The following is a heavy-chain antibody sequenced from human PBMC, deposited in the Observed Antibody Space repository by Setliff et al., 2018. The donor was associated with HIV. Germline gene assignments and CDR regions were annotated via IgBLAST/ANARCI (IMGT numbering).Heavy chain of an antibody. Sequence: SETLSLTCTVSGVSTSSSHYYWGWIRQPPGKGLEWIGEINHSGRTNYNPSLKSRVTISVDTSKNQFSLTLSSLTAADTAVYYCARGGGYDRSGYYPFDYWGQGTPVTVSS. V-gene: IGHV4-39*07. J-gene: IGHJ4*02. D-gene: IGHD3-22*01. CDR1: GVSTSSSHYY. CDR2: INHSGRT. CDR3: ARGGGYDRSGYYPFDY.